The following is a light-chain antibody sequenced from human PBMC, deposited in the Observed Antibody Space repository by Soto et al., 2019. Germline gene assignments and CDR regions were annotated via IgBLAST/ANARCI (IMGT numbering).Light chain of an antibody. CDR3: QQYETSPRT. CDR2: GAS. V-gene: IGKV3-20*01. CDR1: QSVSSNF. J-gene: IGKJ1*01. Sequence: EIMLSQSPGTVSLSQGERTTLSCRASQSVSSNFLDWYQQKPGQAPRLLIYGASSRATGIPDRFSGSGSGTDFTLTISRLEPEDFAVYYCQQYETSPRTFGQGTKV.